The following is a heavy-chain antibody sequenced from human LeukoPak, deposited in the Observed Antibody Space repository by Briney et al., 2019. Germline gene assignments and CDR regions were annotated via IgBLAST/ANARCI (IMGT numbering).Heavy chain of an antibody. CDR2: IKNDGSTT. Sequence: GGSLRLSCAASGFTFSSYWMHWVRQPPGKGLVWVSRIKNDGSTTTYADSVKGRFTVSRDNAKNTVYLQMNSLRAEDTAVYYCARSLGSSGYQDYWGQGTLVTVSS. CDR3: ARSLGSSGYQDY. J-gene: IGHJ4*02. D-gene: IGHD3-22*01. V-gene: IGHV3-74*01. CDR1: GFTFSSYW.